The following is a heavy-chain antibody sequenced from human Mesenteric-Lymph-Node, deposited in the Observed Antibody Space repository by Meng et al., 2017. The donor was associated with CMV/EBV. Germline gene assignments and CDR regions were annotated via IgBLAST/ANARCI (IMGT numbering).Heavy chain of an antibody. Sequence: LLCPFSWSSRRTSGVGWGWIRQPQGKALGLLALIYCDDDKRYRPSLKSRLTITKDTSKNQVVLTMTNMDPVDTATYYCAHRRVVGPYYWGQGTLVTVSS. CDR2: IYCDDDK. CDR1: WSSRRTSGVG. J-gene: IGHJ4*02. V-gene: IGHV2-5*02. D-gene: IGHD1-26*01. CDR3: AHRRVVGPYY.